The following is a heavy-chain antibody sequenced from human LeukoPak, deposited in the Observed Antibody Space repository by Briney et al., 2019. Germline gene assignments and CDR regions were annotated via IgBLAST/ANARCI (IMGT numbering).Heavy chain of an antibody. CDR3: AKDRGYYDSSGHQFDY. D-gene: IGHD3-22*01. CDR2: ISWNSGSI. Sequence: GGSLTLSCAASGFTFDDYAMHWVRQAPGKGLEWVSGISWNSGSIGYADSVKGRFTISRDNAKNSLYLQMNSLRAEDTALYYCAKDRGYYDSSGHQFDYWGQGTLVTVSS. J-gene: IGHJ4*02. CDR1: GFTFDDYA. V-gene: IGHV3-9*01.